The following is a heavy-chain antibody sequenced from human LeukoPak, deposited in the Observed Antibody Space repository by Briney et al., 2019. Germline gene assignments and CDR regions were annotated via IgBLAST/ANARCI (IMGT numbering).Heavy chain of an antibody. D-gene: IGHD4-11*01. CDR1: GFTFSTYT. Sequence: PGGSLRLSCAASGFTFSTYTMYWVRHPPGKRLEWVSIIGNNGGGIHYADSVKGRFTISRDNFKNALYLQINSLRVEDTAVYYCARSVPDYTRFDYWGQGALVAVSS. J-gene: IGHJ4*02. CDR3: ARSVPDYTRFDY. CDR2: IGNNGGGI. V-gene: IGHV3-23*01.